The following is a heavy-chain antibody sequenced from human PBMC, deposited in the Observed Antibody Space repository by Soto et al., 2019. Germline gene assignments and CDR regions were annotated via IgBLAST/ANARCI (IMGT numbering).Heavy chain of an antibody. CDR2: INPSGGST. CDR3: VIGVSFYYDSSGANFDY. CDR1: GYTFTSYY. Sequence: ASVKVSCKASGYTFTSYYMHLVRQAPGQGLEWKRIINPSGGSTSYAQKFQGRVTMTRDTSTSTVYMELSSLRSEDTAVYYCVIGVSFYYDSSGANFDYWCQATLVSVS. J-gene: IGHJ4*02. D-gene: IGHD3-22*01. V-gene: IGHV1-46*01.